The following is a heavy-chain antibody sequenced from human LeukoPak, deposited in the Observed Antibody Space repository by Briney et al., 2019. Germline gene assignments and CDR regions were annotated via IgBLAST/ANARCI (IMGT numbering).Heavy chain of an antibody. CDR2: ISSSSSYI. CDR1: GFTFSTYS. V-gene: IGHV3-21*04. J-gene: IGHJ4*02. Sequence: GGSLRLSCAASGFTFSTYSMNRVRQAPGKGLEWVSSISSSSSYIYYADSVKGRFTISRDNAKNSLYLQMNSLRAEDTAVYYCAKDEIPYYGSGTTTLSFDYWGQGTLVTVSS. CDR3: AKDEIPYYGSGTTTLSFDY. D-gene: IGHD3-10*01.